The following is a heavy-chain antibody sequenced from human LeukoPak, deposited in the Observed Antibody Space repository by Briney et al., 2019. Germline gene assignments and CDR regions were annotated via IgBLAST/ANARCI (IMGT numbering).Heavy chain of an antibody. CDR1: GYTFTSYY. CDR2: INPNSGGT. D-gene: IGHD6-13*01. V-gene: IGHV1-2*02. Sequence: GASVKVSCKASGYTFTSYYMHWVRQALGQGLEWMGWINPNSGGTNYAQKFQGRVTMTRDTSISTAYMELSRLRSDDTAVYYCARSYSSSWYFFDYWGQGTLVTVSS. CDR3: ARSYSSSWYFFDY. J-gene: IGHJ4*02.